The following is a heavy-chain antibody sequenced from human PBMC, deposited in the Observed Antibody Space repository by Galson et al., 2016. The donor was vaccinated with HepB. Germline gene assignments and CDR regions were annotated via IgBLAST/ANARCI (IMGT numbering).Heavy chain of an antibody. CDR3: ARVRYSGSYYVGAFDI. V-gene: IGHV1-2*02. D-gene: IGHD1-26*01. Sequence: SVKVSCKASGYTFTGYSMHWVRQAPGQGLEWMGWIKPDSGVTSYAQEFQGRVTMTRDTSIRTDYMELSRLKSDDTAIYYCARVRYSGSYYVGAFDIWGQGTMVTVS. J-gene: IGHJ3*02. CDR2: IKPDSGVT. CDR1: GYTFTGYS.